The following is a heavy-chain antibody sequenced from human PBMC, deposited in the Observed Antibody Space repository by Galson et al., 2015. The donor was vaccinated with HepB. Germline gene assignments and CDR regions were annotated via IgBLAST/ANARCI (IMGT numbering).Heavy chain of an antibody. J-gene: IGHJ4*02. Sequence: SLRLSCAASGFTFSSYAMHWVRQAPGKGLEWVAVISYDGSNKYYADSVKGRFTISRDNSKNTLYLQMNSLRAEDTAVYYCAREEVELGDRQQLAPYFDYWGQGTLVTVSS. D-gene: IGHD6-13*01. V-gene: IGHV3-30*04. CDR3: AREEVELGDRQQLAPYFDY. CDR2: ISYDGSNK. CDR1: GFTFSSYA.